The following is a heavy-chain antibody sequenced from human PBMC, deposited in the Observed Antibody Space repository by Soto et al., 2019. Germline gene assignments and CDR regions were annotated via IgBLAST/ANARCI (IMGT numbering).Heavy chain of an antibody. CDR2: IRSNRFGATT. V-gene: IGHV3-49*04. Sequence: DVQLVESGGGLVQPGRSLRLSCTASGFTFGDHGLSWVRQAPGKGLEWLGFIRSNRFGATTEMAASVKGRFFISRDDSKTTTYLQMNSLRAEDTAVYDCAKDRGGFAGGWDYFDYWGQGTVVTVSS. D-gene: IGHD6-19*01. CDR3: AKDRGGFAGGWDYFDY. J-gene: IGHJ4*02. CDR1: GFTFGDHG.